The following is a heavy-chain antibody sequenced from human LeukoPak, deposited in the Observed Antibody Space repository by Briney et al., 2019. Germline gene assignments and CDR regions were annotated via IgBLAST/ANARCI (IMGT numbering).Heavy chain of an antibody. V-gene: IGHV3-11*06. J-gene: IGHJ4*02. D-gene: IGHD3-10*01. CDR2: ISSSSSYI. Sequence: GGSLRLSCAASGFTFSDYYMSWIRQAPGKGLEWVSSISSSSSYIYYADSVKGRFTISRDNAKNSLYLQMNSLRAEDTAVYYCARDEVAQPASYGSGSYYSYYFDYWGQGTLVTVSS. CDR3: ARDEVAQPASYGSGSYYSYYFDY. CDR1: GFTFSDYY.